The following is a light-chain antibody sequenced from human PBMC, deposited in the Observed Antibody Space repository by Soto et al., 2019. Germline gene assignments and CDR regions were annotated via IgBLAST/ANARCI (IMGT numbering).Light chain of an antibody. CDR2: GAS. CDR3: QHYNSSPRT. CDR1: QSVSNN. J-gene: IGKJ1*01. Sequence: EIVMTQSPATLSVSPGESATLSCRASQSVSNNLAWYQQKPGQAPKLLIYGASTRDTGIPARFSGSRSGTEFTLTISSLQSEDFAVYYCQHYNSSPRTFGQGTKVEIK. V-gene: IGKV3-15*01.